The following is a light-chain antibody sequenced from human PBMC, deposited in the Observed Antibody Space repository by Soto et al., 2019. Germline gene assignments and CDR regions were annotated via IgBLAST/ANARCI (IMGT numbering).Light chain of an antibody. J-gene: IGKJ1*01. CDR2: GAS. CDR3: QQVYNAPRT. V-gene: IGKV1-39*01. Sequence: DIQMTQSPSSLSASVGDRVTITCRASQNIGTFLNWYQQKSGKAPDLLISGASILLSGVPSRFSGSGSGTSFTLTISDLQPEDFATYHCQQVYNAPRTFSPGTKVEVK. CDR1: QNIGTF.